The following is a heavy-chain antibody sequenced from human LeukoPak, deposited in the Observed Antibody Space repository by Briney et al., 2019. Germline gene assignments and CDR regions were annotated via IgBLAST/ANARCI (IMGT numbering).Heavy chain of an antibody. CDR2: MNPNSGNT. D-gene: IGHD4-17*01. Sequence: GASVKVSCKASGYTFTSYDINWVRQATGQGLEWMGWMNPNSGNTGYAQKFQGRVTITRKTSISPAYMELSSLRSEDTAVYYCARGAYGDYGLRWFDPWGQGTLVTVSS. CDR1: GYTFTSYD. V-gene: IGHV1-8*03. J-gene: IGHJ5*02. CDR3: ARGAYGDYGLRWFDP.